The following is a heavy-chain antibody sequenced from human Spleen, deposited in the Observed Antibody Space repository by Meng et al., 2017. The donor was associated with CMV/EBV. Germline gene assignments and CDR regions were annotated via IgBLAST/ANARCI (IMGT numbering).Heavy chain of an antibody. V-gene: IGHV3-38-3*01. D-gene: IGHD3-3*01. Sequence: GESLKISCAASGFTFSSYAMSWVRQAPGKGLEWLSSISGGSTWYADSGKGRFTISRDNSKNTLYLQMNSLRAEDTAVYYCAKDLITIFGSDWFDPWGQGTLVTVSS. J-gene: IGHJ5*02. CDR2: ISGGST. CDR3: AKDLITIFGSDWFDP. CDR1: GFTFSSYA.